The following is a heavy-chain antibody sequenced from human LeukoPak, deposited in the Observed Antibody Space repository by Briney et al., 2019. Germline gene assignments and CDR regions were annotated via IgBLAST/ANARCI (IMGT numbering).Heavy chain of an antibody. V-gene: IGHV3-21*01. CDR3: ARDHLGGSGWSDYYYGMDV. CDR1: GFTFSNYR. J-gene: IGHJ6*02. CDR2: ISSSSTYK. D-gene: IGHD6-19*01. Sequence: KPGGSLRLSCEASGFTFSNYRMNWVRQAPGKGLEWVSSISSSSTYKYYADSVTGRFTISRDNAKNSLYLQMEGLRAGDTAVYYCARDHLGGSGWSDYYYGMDVWGQGTTVTVSS.